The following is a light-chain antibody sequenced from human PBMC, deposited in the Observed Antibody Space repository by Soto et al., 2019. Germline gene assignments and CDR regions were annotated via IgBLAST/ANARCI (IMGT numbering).Light chain of an antibody. CDR2: SDN. Sequence: QSVLAQPASVSGSPGQSTTISCSGSSSDVGSYNVVSWYQQHPGKAPKLMIYSDNKRPSGISNRFSGSMSGSTASLTISGLQAEAEGDYFCCSNAGSNTHVFGFGTGTKVTVL. J-gene: IGLJ1*01. V-gene: IGLV2-23*01. CDR3: CSNAGSNTHVFG. CDR1: SSDVGSYNV.